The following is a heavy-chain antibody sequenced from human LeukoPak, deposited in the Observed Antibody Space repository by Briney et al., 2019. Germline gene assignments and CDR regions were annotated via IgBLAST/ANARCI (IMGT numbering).Heavy chain of an antibody. CDR3: ARDSRGYSYGADY. V-gene: IGHV4-59*06. CDR1: GGSISSYY. J-gene: IGHJ4*02. D-gene: IGHD5-18*01. CDR2: IYYSGST. Sequence: SETLSLTCTVSGGSISSYYWSWIRQHPGKGLEWIGYIYYSGSTYYNPSLKSRVTISVDTSKNQFSLKLSSVTAADTAVYYCARDSRGYSYGADYWGQGTLVTVSS.